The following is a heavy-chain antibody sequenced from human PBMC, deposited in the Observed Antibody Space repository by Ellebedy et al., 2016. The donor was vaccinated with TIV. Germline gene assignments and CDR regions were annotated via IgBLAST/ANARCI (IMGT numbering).Heavy chain of an antibody. CDR2: IYPGDSDT. J-gene: IGHJ6*02. Sequence: GESLKISXKGSGYSFTSYWIGWVRQMPGKGLEWMGIIYPGDSDTRYSPSFQGQVTISADKSISTAYLQWSSLKASDTAMYYCARLVRKYSGYVSGGDGMDVWGQGTTVTVSS. V-gene: IGHV5-51*01. D-gene: IGHD5-12*01. CDR1: GYSFTSYW. CDR3: ARLVRKYSGYVSGGDGMDV.